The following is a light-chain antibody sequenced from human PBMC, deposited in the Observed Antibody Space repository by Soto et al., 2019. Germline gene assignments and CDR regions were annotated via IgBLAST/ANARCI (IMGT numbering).Light chain of an antibody. CDR1: SGHSNYA. CDR3: QTWGSGTVV. CDR2: LNSDGSH. Sequence: QLVLTQSPSASASLGASVKLTCTLSSGHSNYAIAWHQQQSEKGPRYLMKLNSDGSHSKGDVIPDRFSGSSSGAERYLTISSLQSEDEADYCCQTWGSGTVVFGGGTKLTVL. J-gene: IGLJ2*01. V-gene: IGLV4-69*01.